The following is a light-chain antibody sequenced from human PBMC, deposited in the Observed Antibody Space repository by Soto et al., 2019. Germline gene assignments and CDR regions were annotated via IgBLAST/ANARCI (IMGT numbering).Light chain of an antibody. Sequence: EIVLTQSPGTLSLSPGERAPPSCRASQTLSNSFIAWYQQKPGQAPRLLIYDASNRATGIPARFSGSGSGTDFTLTISSLEPEDFAVYYCQQRSNWPITFGQGTRLEI. CDR3: QQRSNWPIT. V-gene: IGKV3-11*01. J-gene: IGKJ5*01. CDR1: QTLSNSF. CDR2: DAS.